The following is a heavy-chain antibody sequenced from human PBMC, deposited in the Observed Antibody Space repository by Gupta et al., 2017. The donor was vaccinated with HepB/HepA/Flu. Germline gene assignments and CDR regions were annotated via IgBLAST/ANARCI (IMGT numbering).Heavy chain of an antibody. CDR1: GFPFRSYA. CDR2: ISYDGSNK. J-gene: IGHJ6*02. V-gene: IGHV3-30-3*01. CDR3: ARTGYYYYGMDV. Sequence: QVQLVESGGGVVQPGRSLRLPCAASGFPFRSYAMHWVRQAPGKGLEWVAVISYDGSNKYYADSVKGRSTISRDNSKNTLYLQMNSLRAEDTAVYYCARTGYYYYGMDVWGQGTTVTVSS.